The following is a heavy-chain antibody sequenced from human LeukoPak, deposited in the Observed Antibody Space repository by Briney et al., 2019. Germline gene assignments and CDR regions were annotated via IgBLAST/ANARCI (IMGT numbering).Heavy chain of an antibody. CDR2: ISGSGGST. D-gene: IGHD2-2*01. V-gene: IGHV3-23*01. J-gene: IGHJ4*02. CDR3: AKGYCSSTSCYARVDY. CDR1: GFTFSSYG. Sequence: PGGSLRLSCAASGFTFSSYGMSWVHQAPGKGLEWVSAISGSGGSTYYADSVKGRFTISRDNSKNTLYLQMNSLRAEDTAVYYCAKGYCSSTSCYARVDYWGQGTLVTVSS.